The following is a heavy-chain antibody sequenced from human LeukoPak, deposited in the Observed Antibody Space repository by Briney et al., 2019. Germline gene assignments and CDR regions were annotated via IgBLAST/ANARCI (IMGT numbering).Heavy chain of an antibody. D-gene: IGHD2-21*01. CDR3: ARGDPIVVVC. Sequence: PGGSLRLSCAASGFTVSNNYMSWVRQGPGKGLEWVSVIYSDGSTYYADSVRGRFTISRDNSKNTVYLQMNSLRAEDTAVYYCARGDPIVVVCWGQGTLVTVSS. V-gene: IGHV3-66*01. CDR2: IYSDGST. J-gene: IGHJ4*02. CDR1: GFTVSNNY.